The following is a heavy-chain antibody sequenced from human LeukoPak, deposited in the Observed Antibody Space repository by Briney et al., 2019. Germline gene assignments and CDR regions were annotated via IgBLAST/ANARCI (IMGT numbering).Heavy chain of an antibody. Sequence: SVKVSCKASGGTFSSYAISWVRQAPGQGLEWMGRIIPILGIANYAQKFQGRVTITADKSTSTAYMELSSLRSEDTAVYYCRFWLVPYVDAFDIWGQGTMVTVSS. V-gene: IGHV1-69*04. CDR2: IIPILGIA. CDR1: GGTFSSYA. D-gene: IGHD3-9*01. J-gene: IGHJ3*02. CDR3: RFWLVPYVDAFDI.